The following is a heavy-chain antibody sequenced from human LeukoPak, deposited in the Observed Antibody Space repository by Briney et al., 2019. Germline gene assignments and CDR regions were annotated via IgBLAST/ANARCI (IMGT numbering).Heavy chain of an antibody. CDR1: GGSISSYY. Sequence: SETLSLTCTVSGGSISSYYWSWIRQPAGKGLEWIGRIYTSGSTNYNPSLKSRVTMSVDTSKNQFSLKLSSVTAADTAVYYCARDSDPSSSWGDYYYYMDVWGKETTVTISS. CDR2: IYTSGST. V-gene: IGHV4-4*07. D-gene: IGHD6-13*01. CDR3: ARDSDPSSSWGDYYYYMDV. J-gene: IGHJ6*03.